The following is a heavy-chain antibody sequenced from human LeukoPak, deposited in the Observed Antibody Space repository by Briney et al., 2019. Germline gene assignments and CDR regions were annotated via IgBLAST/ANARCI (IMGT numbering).Heavy chain of an antibody. CDR1: GGSVSSGGYY. D-gene: IGHD3-9*01. V-gene: IGHV4-31*03. J-gene: IGHJ4*02. CDR3: ARGVLTGYYGDFDY. Sequence: SETLSLTCTVSGGSVSSGGYYWSWIRQHPGKGLEWIGYIYYSDSYCNPSLKSRVSISVDTSKNQFSLNLNSVAAADTAVYYCARGVLTGYYGDFDYWGQGTLVTVSS. CDR2: IYYSDS.